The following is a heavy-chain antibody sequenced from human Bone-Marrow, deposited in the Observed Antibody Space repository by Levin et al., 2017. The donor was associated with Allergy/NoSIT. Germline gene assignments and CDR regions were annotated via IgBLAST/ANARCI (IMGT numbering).Heavy chain of an antibody. CDR3: AKDRRGSRSKGDCDY. Sequence: GESLKISCAVSGVTLSRYAMTWVRQAPGKGLEWVSTISGSGTGIYYADSVKGRFTISRDNSKNTVYLQMDSLSAEDTAVYYCAKDRRGSRSKGDCDYWGQGNLVTGSS. CDR1: GVTLSRYA. V-gene: IGHV3-23*01. J-gene: IGHJ4*02. CDR2: ISGSGTGI. D-gene: IGHD6-6*01.